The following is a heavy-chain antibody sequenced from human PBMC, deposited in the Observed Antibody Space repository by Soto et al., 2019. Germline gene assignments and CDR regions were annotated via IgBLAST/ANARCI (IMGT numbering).Heavy chain of an antibody. Sequence: PGGSLRLSCAASGFTFSSYSMSWVRQAPGKGLEWVSGFRTGADDGTTYYADSVKGRFTISRDISKNTLYLQMDNLRAEDTAHYFCANGPVVGANYKYYDMDVWGRGTTVTVSS. CDR1: GFTFSSYS. V-gene: IGHV3-23*01. CDR3: ANGPVVGANYKYYDMDV. D-gene: IGHD1-26*01. CDR2: FRTGADDGTT. J-gene: IGHJ6*02.